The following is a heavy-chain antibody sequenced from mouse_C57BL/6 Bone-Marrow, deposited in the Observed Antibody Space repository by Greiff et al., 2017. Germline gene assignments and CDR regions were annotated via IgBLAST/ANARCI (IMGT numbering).Heavy chain of an antibody. CDR3: ARYFPNYYGSSDAYYFDY. D-gene: IGHD1-1*01. CDR1: GYTFTSYW. J-gene: IGHJ2*01. V-gene: IGHV1-55*01. Sequence: QVQLQQPGAELVKPGASVKMSCKASGYTFTSYWITWVKQRPGQGLEWIGDIYPGSGSTNYNEKFKSKATLTVDTSSSTAYMQLSSLTSEDSAVYYCARYFPNYYGSSDAYYFDYWGQGTTLTVSS. CDR2: IYPGSGST.